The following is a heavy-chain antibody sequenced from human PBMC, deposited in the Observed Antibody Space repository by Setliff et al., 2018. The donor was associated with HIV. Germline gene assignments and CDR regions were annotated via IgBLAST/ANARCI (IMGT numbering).Heavy chain of an antibody. D-gene: IGHD3-3*01. CDR3: ARGVTIFGVVILPPNWFDP. CDR1: GEDLTNHY. Sequence: KPSETLSLTCAVYGEDLTNHYWSWVRQAPGKGLEWIGTIYNGGASHYNPSLKSRVIIFLDTSKNQFSLELTSVTAADTAVYYCARGVTIFGVVILPPNWFDPWGQGTLVTVSS. J-gene: IGHJ5*02. CDR2: IYNGGAS. V-gene: IGHV4-59*11.